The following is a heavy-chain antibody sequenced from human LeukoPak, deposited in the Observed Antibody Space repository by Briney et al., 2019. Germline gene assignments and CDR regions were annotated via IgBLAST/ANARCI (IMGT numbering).Heavy chain of an antibody. V-gene: IGHV3-23*01. D-gene: IGHD3-22*01. J-gene: IGHJ4*02. CDR2: NSASGVNA. Sequence: GGSLRLSCAASGLTLSSHAMSWVRQAPGKGLEGVSTNSASGVNAYYADSVKGRFTISRDNSKNMVYLQMDSLRAEDTAVYYCALSGFGDRDHWGQGTLVTVSS. CDR1: GLTLSSHA. CDR3: ALSGFGDRDH.